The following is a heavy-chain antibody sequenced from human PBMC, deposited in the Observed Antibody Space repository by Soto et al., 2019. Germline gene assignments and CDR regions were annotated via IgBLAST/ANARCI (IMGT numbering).Heavy chain of an antibody. Sequence: QVQLVQSGAEVKKPGASVKVSCKASGYTFTTYYLHWVRQSPGQGLEWMGMINPTGGSTSYAHKFQGRVTMTRDKSTSTVYMELSSLRSDDTAMYYCARNVNSGLDYWGQGTLVTVSS. CDR3: ARNVNSGLDY. J-gene: IGHJ4*02. CDR1: GYTFTTYY. D-gene: IGHD1-26*01. CDR2: INPTGGST. V-gene: IGHV1-46*01.